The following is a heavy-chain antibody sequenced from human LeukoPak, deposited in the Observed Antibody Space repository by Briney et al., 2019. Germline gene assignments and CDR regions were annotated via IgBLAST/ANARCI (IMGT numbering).Heavy chain of an antibody. V-gene: IGHV3-23*01. Sequence: GGSLRLSCAASGFTFSSYAMSWVRQAPGKGLEWVSLISGSGGNTYYADSVKGRFAVSRDNSKNTLYLQMNSLRAEDTAVYYCTKTAGFRKFDYWGQGTLVTVSS. CDR2: ISGSGGNT. CDR3: TKTAGFRKFDY. J-gene: IGHJ4*02. CDR1: GFTFSSYA.